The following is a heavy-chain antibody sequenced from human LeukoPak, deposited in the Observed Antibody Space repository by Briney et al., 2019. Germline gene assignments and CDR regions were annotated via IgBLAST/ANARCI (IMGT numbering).Heavy chain of an antibody. CDR3: ARLDDYGDPYFDY. V-gene: IGHV4-59*01. CDR2: IYYSGST. Sequence: SETLSLTCTVSGGSISSYYWSWIRQPPGKGLEWIGYIYYSGSTNYNPSLKSRVTISVDTSKNQFSLKLSSVTAADTAVYYCARLDDYGDPYFDYWGQGTLVTVSS. D-gene: IGHD4-17*01. CDR1: GGSISSYY. J-gene: IGHJ4*02.